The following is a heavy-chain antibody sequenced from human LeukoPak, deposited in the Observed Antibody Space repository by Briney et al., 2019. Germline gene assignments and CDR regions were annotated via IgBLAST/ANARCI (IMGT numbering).Heavy chain of an antibody. CDR1: GYIFTNYW. J-gene: IGHJ5*02. D-gene: IGHD6-19*01. CDR3: ATTTDSSGWYRGFDP. Sequence: GESLKISCKGSGYIFTNYWIAWVRQMPGKGLEWIGIIYPGDSDTRYSPSFRGQVTISADKFISTVYLQWSSLKASDTAMYYCATTTDSSGWYRGFDPWGQGTLVTVSS. CDR2: IYPGDSDT. V-gene: IGHV5-51*01.